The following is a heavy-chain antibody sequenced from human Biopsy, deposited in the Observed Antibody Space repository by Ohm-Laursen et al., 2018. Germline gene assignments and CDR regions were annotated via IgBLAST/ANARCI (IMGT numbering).Heavy chain of an antibody. J-gene: IGHJ5*01. CDR2: IYPEDSDT. Sequence: ESLRISCKGSRDSFINYWIGWVRQMPGKGLEYMGSIYPEDSDTRYSPSFQGQVISSVDMSISTAYLQCSSLKASDSGMYYRVRPGSPRHCSGGYCATRWFDSWGQGTLVTVSS. V-gene: IGHV5-51*01. CDR1: RDSFINYW. CDR3: VRPGSPRHCSGGYCATRWFDS. D-gene: IGHD2-15*01.